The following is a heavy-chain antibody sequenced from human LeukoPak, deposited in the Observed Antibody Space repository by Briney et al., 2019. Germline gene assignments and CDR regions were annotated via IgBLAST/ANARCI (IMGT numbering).Heavy chain of an antibody. CDR3: AREIGSFGELFDY. D-gene: IGHD3-10*01. Sequence: SETLSLTCTVSGGSISSYYWSWIRQPPGKGLEWIGYIYYSGSTNYNPSLKSRVTISVDTSKNQFSLKLSSVTAADTAVYYCAREIGSFGELFDYWGQGTLVTVSS. CDR2: IYYSGST. J-gene: IGHJ4*02. V-gene: IGHV4-59*01. CDR1: GGSISSYY.